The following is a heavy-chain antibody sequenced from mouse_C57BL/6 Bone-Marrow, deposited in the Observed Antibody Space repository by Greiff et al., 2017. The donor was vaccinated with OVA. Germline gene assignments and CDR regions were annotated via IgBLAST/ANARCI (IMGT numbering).Heavy chain of an antibody. D-gene: IGHD1-1*01. CDR3: TTYGSSL. CDR1: GFNIKDDY. CDR2: IDPENGDT. V-gene: IGHV14-4*01. J-gene: IGHJ2*01. Sequence: EVQLQQSGAELVRPGASVKLSCTASGFNIKDDYMHWVKQRPEQGLEWIGWIDPENGDTEYASKFQGKATITADTSSNTAYLQLSSLTSEDTAVYYCTTYGSSLWGQGTTLTVSS.